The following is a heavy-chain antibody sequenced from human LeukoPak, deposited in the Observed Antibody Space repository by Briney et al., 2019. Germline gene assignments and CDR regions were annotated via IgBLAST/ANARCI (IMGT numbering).Heavy chain of an antibody. CDR3: ARQGVWNAFDI. Sequence: PGGSLRLSCAASGFTVSSNYMSWVRQAPGKGLEWVSFIYSGGSTYYADSVKGRFTISRHNSKNTLYLQMNSLRAEDTAVYYCARQGVWNAFDIWGQGTMVTVSS. J-gene: IGHJ3*02. CDR2: IYSGGST. CDR1: GFTVSSNY. D-gene: IGHD3-10*01. V-gene: IGHV3-53*04.